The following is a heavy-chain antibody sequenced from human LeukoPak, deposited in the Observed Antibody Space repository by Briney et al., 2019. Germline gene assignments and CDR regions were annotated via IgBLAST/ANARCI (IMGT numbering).Heavy chain of an antibody. CDR2: TYYRSKWYY. J-gene: IGHJ6*03. Sequence: SQTLSLTCAISEYSVSSNSAAWNWIRQSPSRGLEWLGRTYYRSKWYYDYAVSVKSRITINPDTSKNQFSLQLKSVTPEDTAVYHCARGPQLVDYYYIDVWGKGTTVTVSS. V-gene: IGHV6-1*01. CDR1: EYSVSSNSAA. CDR3: ARGPQLVDYYYIDV. D-gene: IGHD6-13*01.